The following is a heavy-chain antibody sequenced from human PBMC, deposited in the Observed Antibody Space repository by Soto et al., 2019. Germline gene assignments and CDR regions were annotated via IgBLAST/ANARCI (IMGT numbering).Heavy chain of an antibody. J-gene: IGHJ6*02. CDR2: ISSSGSTK. CDR3: ARVPRNFYYNGMDV. V-gene: IGHV3-48*03. CDR1: GFTFSSYE. Sequence: GSLRLSCEGSGFTFSSYEMNWVRQAPVKGLEWVSYISSSGSTKNYADSVKGRFTISRDNVKNSLYLQMNSLRAEDTAVYYCARVPRNFYYNGMDVWGQGTTVTVSS.